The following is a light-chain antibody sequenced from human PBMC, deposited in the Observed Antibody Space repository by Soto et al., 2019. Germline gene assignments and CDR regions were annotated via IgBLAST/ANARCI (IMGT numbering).Light chain of an antibody. CDR3: QYYGSSPVT. CDR1: QSFSSSY. CDR2: GAS. V-gene: IGKV3-20*01. Sequence: EIVLTQSPGTLSLSPGERATLSCRASQSFSSSYLAWYQQKPGQAPRLLIYGASSRATGIPDRFSGSGSGTDFTRTISRLEPEDFAVYYCQYYGSSPVTFGPGTKVDVK. J-gene: IGKJ3*01.